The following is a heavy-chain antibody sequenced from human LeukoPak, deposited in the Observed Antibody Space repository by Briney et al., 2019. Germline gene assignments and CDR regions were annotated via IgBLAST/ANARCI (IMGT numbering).Heavy chain of an antibody. CDR3: AKIAARGYYFDY. D-gene: IGHD6-6*01. CDR1: GFTFSSYG. V-gene: IGHV3-30*02. J-gene: IGHJ4*02. Sequence: PGGSLRLSCAASGFTFSSYGMHWVRQAPGKGLEWVAFIRYDGSNKYYSDSVKGRFTISRDNSKNTLYLQMNSLRAEDTAVYYCAKIAARGYYFDYWGQGTLVTVSS. CDR2: IRYDGSNK.